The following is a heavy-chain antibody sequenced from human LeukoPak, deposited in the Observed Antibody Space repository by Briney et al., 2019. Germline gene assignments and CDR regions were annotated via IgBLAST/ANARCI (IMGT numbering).Heavy chain of an antibody. V-gene: IGHV5-51*01. Sequence: GESLKISCKGSGYSFTSYWIGWVRQMPGKGLEWMGIIYPGDSDTRYSPSFQGQVTTSADKSISTAYLQWSSLKASDTAMYYCARGARGDFWSGENWFDPWGQGTLVTVSS. CDR1: GYSFTSYW. CDR2: IYPGDSDT. J-gene: IGHJ5*02. D-gene: IGHD3-3*01. CDR3: ARGARGDFWSGENWFDP.